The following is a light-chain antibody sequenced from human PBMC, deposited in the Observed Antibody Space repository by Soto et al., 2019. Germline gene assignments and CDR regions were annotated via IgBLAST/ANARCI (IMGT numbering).Light chain of an antibody. J-gene: IGKJ1*01. CDR1: QSVSNNY. V-gene: IGKV3-20*01. CDR3: QQYGSSGT. CDR2: GTT. Sequence: EIVLTQSPGTLSLSPGERATLSCRASQSVSNNYLAWYQQKPGQAPRLLIYGTTNRATGIPDRFCGSGSGTDFTLTISRLEPEDFAVYYCQQYGSSGTVGQGTTVDIK.